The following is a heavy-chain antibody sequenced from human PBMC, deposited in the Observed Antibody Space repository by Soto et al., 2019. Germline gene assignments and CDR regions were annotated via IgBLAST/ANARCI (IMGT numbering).Heavy chain of an antibody. CDR2: SCDGGNT. CDR3: AKTETTPPWFDP. Sequence: SETPSLTCTVSGGSISSGGCYWRWNRRHPGKGLEWIGYSCDGGNTYYDPSLKIPVSISVDTSKNQFSLKLSAVTAGGTAVYYLAKTETTPPWFDPWGQGTQLTV. J-gene: IGHJ5*02. CDR1: GGSISSGGCY. V-gene: IGHV4-31*01. D-gene: IGHD1-7*01.